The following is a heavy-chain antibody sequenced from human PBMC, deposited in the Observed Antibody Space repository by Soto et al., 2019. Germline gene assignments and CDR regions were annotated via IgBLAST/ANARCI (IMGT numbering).Heavy chain of an antibody. CDR2: IIPIFGTA. CDR1: GGTFSSYA. J-gene: IGHJ4*02. Sequence: QVQLVQSGAEVQKPGSSVKVSCKASGGTFSSYAISWVRQAPGQGLEWMGGIIPIFGTANYAQKFQGRVTITADESTSTAYMELSSLRSEDTAVYYCARAGSDYYDYVWGSYRYTTAFDYWGQGTLVTVSS. V-gene: IGHV1-69*01. CDR3: ARAGSDYYDYVWGSYRYTTAFDY. D-gene: IGHD3-16*02.